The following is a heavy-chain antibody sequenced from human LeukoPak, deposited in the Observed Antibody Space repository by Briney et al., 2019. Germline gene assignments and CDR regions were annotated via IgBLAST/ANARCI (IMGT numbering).Heavy chain of an antibody. D-gene: IGHD3-22*01. V-gene: IGHV3-23*01. CDR1: GFTFSSYA. Sequence: GGSLRLSCAASGFTFSSYAMSWVRQAPGKGLEWVSAISGSGGSTYYADSVKGRFTISRDNSKNTLYLQMNSLRAEDTAVYYCAKDLPPRYDSSGYYGLWGQGTLVTVSS. J-gene: IGHJ4*02. CDR3: AKDLPPRYDSSGYYGL. CDR2: ISGSGGST.